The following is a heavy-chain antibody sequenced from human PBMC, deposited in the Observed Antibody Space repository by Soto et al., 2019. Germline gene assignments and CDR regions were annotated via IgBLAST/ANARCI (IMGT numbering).Heavy chain of an antibody. V-gene: IGHV4-4*02. CDR2: IYHSGPT. CDR3: ERVTGYYYYVMDV. J-gene: IGHJ6*02. Sequence: WSRVRPPPGKGLEWIGEIYHSGPTNYNPSLKSRVTISVDKAKNQFSLKLSSVTAADTAMYYCERVTGYYYYVMDVWGQRTTVTVS.